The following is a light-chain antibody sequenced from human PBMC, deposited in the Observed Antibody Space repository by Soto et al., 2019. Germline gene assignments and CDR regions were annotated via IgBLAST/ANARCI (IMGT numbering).Light chain of an antibody. CDR2: DVS. V-gene: IGLV2-14*03. CDR3: SSCTTSSTLHV. CDR1: SSDGGGNNY. J-gene: IGLJ1*01. Sequence: QSALTQPASVSGSPGQSITISCTGTSSDGGGNNYVSWYQQHPGNAPKLLIYDVSNRPSGVSNRFSGSKSGNTASLTISGLQAEDEADYYCSSCTTSSTLHVFGTGTKVTVL.